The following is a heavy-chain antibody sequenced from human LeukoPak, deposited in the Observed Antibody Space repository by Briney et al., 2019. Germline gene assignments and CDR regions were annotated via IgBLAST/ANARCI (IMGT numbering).Heavy chain of an antibody. CDR2: ISAYNGNT. Sequence: ASVKVSCKASGYTFTSYAMNWVRQAPGQGLEWMGWISAYNGNTNYAQKLQGRVTMTTDTSTSTAYMELRSLRSDDTAVYYCARGQFTIFGVVHTNNWFDPWGQGTLVTVSS. CDR3: ARGQFTIFGVVHTNNWFDP. V-gene: IGHV1-18*01. J-gene: IGHJ5*02. CDR1: GYTFTSYA. D-gene: IGHD3-3*01.